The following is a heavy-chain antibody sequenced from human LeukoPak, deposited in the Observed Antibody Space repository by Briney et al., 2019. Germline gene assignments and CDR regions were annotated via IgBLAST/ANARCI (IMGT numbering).Heavy chain of an antibody. Sequence: SETLSLTCAVYGGSFSGYYWSWIRQPPGKGLEWIGEINHSGSTNYNPSLKSRVTISVDTSKNQFSLKLSSVTAADTAVYYCARLRLPITIIVTRKAYYFDYWGQGTLVTVSS. D-gene: IGHD3-22*01. V-gene: IGHV4-34*01. J-gene: IGHJ4*02. CDR3: ARLRLPITIIVTRKAYYFDY. CDR2: INHSGST. CDR1: GGSFSGYY.